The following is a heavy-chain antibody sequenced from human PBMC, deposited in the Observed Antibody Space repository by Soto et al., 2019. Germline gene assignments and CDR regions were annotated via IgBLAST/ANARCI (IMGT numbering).Heavy chain of an antibody. J-gene: IGHJ6*02. Sequence: QVQLVQSGAEVKKPGSSVKVSCKASGGTFSSYAISWVRQAPGQGLEWMGGIIPIFGTANYAQKFQGRVTITAEESTSTAYMELSSLRSEDTAVYYCAREGYYGSGSYSPKESGYLYYYYGMDVWGQGTTVTVSS. CDR3: AREGYYGSGSYSPKESGYLYYYYGMDV. V-gene: IGHV1-69*01. CDR2: IIPIFGTA. D-gene: IGHD3-10*01. CDR1: GGTFSSYA.